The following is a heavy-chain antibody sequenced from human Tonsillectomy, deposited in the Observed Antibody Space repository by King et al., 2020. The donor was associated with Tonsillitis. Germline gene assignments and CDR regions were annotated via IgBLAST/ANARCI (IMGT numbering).Heavy chain of an antibody. CDR1: GGSISSYY. CDR2: IYYSGST. J-gene: IGHJ6*03. CDR3: ARGLDYDFWSGYYIYYYYYYMDV. V-gene: IGHV4-59*01. D-gene: IGHD3-3*01. Sequence: VQLQESGPGLVKPSENLSLTCTVSGGSISSYYWSWLRQPPGKGLEWIGYIYYSGSTNYNPSLKSRVTISVDTSKNQFSLKLSSVTAADTAVYYCARGLDYDFWSGYYIYYYYYYMDVWGKGTTVTVSS.